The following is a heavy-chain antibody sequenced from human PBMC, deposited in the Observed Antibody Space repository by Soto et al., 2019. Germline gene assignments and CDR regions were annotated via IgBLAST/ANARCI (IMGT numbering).Heavy chain of an antibody. V-gene: IGHV4-31*03. CDR1: GDSINSGDYN. CDR2: IYLSGTI. J-gene: IGHJ4*02. CDR3: VTGDY. Sequence: QVQLQESGPGLVKPSQTLSLTCTVSGDSINSGDYNWNWIRQHPGKGLEWIGYIYLSGTIHYNPSLRSRVSISVDTSKNQFSLELRSVTAADTAVYYCVTGDYWGQGNLVPVSS.